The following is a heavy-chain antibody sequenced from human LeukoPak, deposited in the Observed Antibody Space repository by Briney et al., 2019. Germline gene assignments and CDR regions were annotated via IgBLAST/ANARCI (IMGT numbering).Heavy chain of an antibody. J-gene: IGHJ2*01. CDR3: ARAWGDWYFDL. CDR2: ISSSGSTI. Sequence: PGGSLRLSCAASGFTFSSYEMNWVRQAQGKGLEWVSYISSSGSTIYYADSVKGRFTISRDNAKNSLYLQMNSLRAEDTAVYYCARAWGDWYFDLWGRGTLVTVSS. V-gene: IGHV3-48*03. D-gene: IGHD3-16*01. CDR1: GFTFSSYE.